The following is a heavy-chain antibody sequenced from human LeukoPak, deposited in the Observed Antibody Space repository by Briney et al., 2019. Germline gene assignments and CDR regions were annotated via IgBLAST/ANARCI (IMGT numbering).Heavy chain of an antibody. V-gene: IGHV3-23*01. CDR3: AKQLGYCSDCSCYFPY. CDR1: GCTFSSSA. J-gene: IGHJ4*02. Sequence: GGSLRLSCAASGCTFSSSAMSWVRQAPGKGLEWVSAISNNGGYTYYADSVQGRFTISRDNSKSTLCLQMNSLRAEDTAVYYCAKQLGYCSDCSCYFPYWGQGTLVTVSS. D-gene: IGHD2-15*01. CDR2: ISNNGGYT.